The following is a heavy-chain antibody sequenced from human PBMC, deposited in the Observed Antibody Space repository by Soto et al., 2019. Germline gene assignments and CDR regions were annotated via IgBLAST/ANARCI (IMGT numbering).Heavy chain of an antibody. CDR1: GGTFSSYA. V-gene: IGHV1-69*13. J-gene: IGHJ3*02. D-gene: IGHD4-4*01. CDR2: IIPIFGTA. CDR3: ASDGSDYRIRSPPFDI. Sequence: GASVKVSCKASGGTFSSYAISWVRQAPGQGLEWMGGIIPIFGTANYAQKFQGRVTITADESTSTAYMEVSSLRSEDTAVYYCASDGSDYRIRSPPFDIWGQGTMVTVSS.